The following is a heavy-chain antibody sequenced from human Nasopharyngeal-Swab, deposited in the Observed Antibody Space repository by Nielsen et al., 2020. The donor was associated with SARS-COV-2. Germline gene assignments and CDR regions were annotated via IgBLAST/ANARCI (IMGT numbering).Heavy chain of an antibody. D-gene: IGHD2-15*01. CDR2: ITSSSTYT. CDR3: ARDCSGGSCRYGMDV. V-gene: IGHV3-21*01. J-gene: IGHJ6*02. Sequence: GESLKISCAASGFTFSSYSMNWVRQAPGKGLEWVSAITSSSTYTYYADSVKGRFTISRDNARNSLYLQMNSLRAEDTAVYYCARDCSGGSCRYGMDVWGQGTLVTVSS. CDR1: GFTFSSYS.